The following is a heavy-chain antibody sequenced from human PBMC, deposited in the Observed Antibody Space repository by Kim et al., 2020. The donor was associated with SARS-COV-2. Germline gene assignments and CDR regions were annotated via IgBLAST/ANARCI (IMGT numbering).Heavy chain of an antibody. Sequence: SETLSLTCAVYGGSFSGYYWSWIRQPPGKGLEWIGEINHSGSTNYNPSLKSRVTISVDTSKNQFSLKLSSVTAADTAVYYCARRVKGVGFDYWGQGTLVT. CDR1: GGSFSGYY. V-gene: IGHV4-34*01. CDR2: INHSGST. CDR3: ARRVKGVGFDY. D-gene: IGHD1-26*01. J-gene: IGHJ4*02.